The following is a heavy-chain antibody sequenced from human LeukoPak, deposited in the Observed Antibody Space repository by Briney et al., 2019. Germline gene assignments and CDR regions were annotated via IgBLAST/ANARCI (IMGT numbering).Heavy chain of an antibody. J-gene: IGHJ2*01. CDR2: IYSDGST. CDR1: GFTVSTNY. Sequence: GGSLRLSCAASGFTVSTNYMSWVRQAPGKKLEWVSDIYSDGSTFYADSVKGRFSISRDNSKSTLYLQMNSLRAEDTAVYHCARYDFILISYFDLWGRGTLVTVSS. CDR3: ARYDFILISYFDL. D-gene: IGHD3-3*01. V-gene: IGHV3-53*01.